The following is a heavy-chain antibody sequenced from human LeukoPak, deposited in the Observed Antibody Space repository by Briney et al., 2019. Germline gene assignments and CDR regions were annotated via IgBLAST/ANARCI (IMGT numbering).Heavy chain of an antibody. Sequence: SETLSLTCTVSGGSISSYYWSWIRQPPGKGLERIGHIYYSGSTNYNPSLKSRVTISVDTSKNQFSLKLSSVTAADTAVYYCARVVTMVRGAHNWFDPWGQGTLVTVPS. CDR1: GGSISSYY. J-gene: IGHJ5*02. CDR2: IYYSGST. D-gene: IGHD3-10*01. CDR3: ARVVTMVRGAHNWFDP. V-gene: IGHV4-59*01.